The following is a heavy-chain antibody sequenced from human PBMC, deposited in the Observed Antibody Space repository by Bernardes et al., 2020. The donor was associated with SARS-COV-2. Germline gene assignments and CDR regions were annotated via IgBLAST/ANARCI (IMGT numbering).Heavy chain of an antibody. V-gene: IGHV3-21*01. D-gene: IGHD3-3*01. J-gene: IGHJ4*02. CDR1: GFTFSSSS. CDR2: ISSSSSYI. Sequence: GGSLRLSCAASGFTFSSSSMNWVRQAPGTGLAWVSSISSSSSYIYYADSVKGRFTISRDNAKNSLYLQMNSLRAEDTAVYYCARDKTIFGVVIWPACFDYWGQGTLVTGSS. CDR3: ARDKTIFGVVIWPACFDY.